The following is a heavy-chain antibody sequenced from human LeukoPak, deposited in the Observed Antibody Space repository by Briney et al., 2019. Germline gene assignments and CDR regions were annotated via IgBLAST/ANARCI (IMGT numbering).Heavy chain of an antibody. Sequence: GGSLRLSCAASGFTVSSNYMSWVRQAPGKGLEWVSVIYSGGSTYYADSVKGRFTISRDNSKNTLYLQMNSLRAEDTAVYYCARGQYQLLIFDYWGQGTLVTVSS. J-gene: IGHJ4*02. CDR2: IYSGGST. D-gene: IGHD2-2*01. V-gene: IGHV3-53*01. CDR1: GFTVSSNY. CDR3: ARGQYQLLIFDY.